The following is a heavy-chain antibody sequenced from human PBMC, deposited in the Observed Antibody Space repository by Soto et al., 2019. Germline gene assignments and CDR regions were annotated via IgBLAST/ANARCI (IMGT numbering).Heavy chain of an antibody. V-gene: IGHV3-30*18. CDR2: ISYDGSNK. J-gene: IGHJ4*02. D-gene: IGHD3-3*01. Sequence: PGGSLRLSCAASGFTFSSYGMHWVRQAPGKGLEWVAVISYDGSNKYYADSVKGRFTISRDNSKNTLYLQMNSLRAEDPAVYYCAKDLVGWILSKRRNGYWGRGTLVTVSS. CDR1: GFTFSSYG. CDR3: AKDLVGWILSKRRNGY.